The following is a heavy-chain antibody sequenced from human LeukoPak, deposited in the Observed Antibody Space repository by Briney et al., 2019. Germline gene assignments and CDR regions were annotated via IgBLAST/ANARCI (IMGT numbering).Heavy chain of an antibody. Sequence: GGSLRLSCAASAFIVSNKYMSWVRQAPGRGLEWVSIIYTGGSTYYADSVKGRFTISRDNSKNTLYLQMNSLRVEDTAVYYCASGGIQLWLPMADWGQGALVTVSS. V-gene: IGHV3-53*01. J-gene: IGHJ4*02. CDR1: AFIVSNKY. CDR2: IYTGGST. D-gene: IGHD5-18*01. CDR3: ASGGIQLWLPMAD.